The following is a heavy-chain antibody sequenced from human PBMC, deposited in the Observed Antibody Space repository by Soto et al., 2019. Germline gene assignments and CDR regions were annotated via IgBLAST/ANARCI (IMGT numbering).Heavy chain of an antibody. J-gene: IGHJ5*02. CDR3: ARHSNEYRKSLDS. CDR1: GGSISGYY. Sequence: QLQLQESGPGLVKPSETLSLTCPVSGGSISGYYWSWLRQPPGKGLEWIAFIHYTGSSNSNPSLKSRVTILVDTSKNQFSLKLSSVTAADTAVYYCARHSNEYRKSLDSWGQGTLVTVSS. CDR2: IHYTGSS. D-gene: IGHD5-18*01. V-gene: IGHV4-59*08.